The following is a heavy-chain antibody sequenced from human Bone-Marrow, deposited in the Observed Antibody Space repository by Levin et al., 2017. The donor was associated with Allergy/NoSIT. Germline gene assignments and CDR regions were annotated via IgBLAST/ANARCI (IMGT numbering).Heavy chain of an antibody. Sequence: PPGGSLRLSCVVSGFIFRNYGMHWVRQAPGKGLEWLAAIGHNGTQTYYIKSVKGRFTISRDNLKSTLYVQMNNLRADDTATYFCASDFGAYANGMDVWGRGTPVTVSS. J-gene: IGHJ6*02. CDR1: GFIFRNYG. CDR2: IGHNGTQT. D-gene: IGHD3-16*01. V-gene: IGHV3-33*01. CDR3: ASDFGAYANGMDV.